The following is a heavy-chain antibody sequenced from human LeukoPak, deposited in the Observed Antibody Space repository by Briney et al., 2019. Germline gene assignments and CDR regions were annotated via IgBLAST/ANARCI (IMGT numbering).Heavy chain of an antibody. CDR1: GGTFSSYA. V-gene: IGHV1-69*13. D-gene: IGHD5-18*01. CDR2: IIPIFGTA. J-gene: IGHJ5*02. CDR3: ARVTHTELSTWFDP. Sequence: SVKVSCKASGGTFSSYAISWVRQAPGQGLEWMGGIIPIFGTANYAQKFQGRVTITADESTSTAYMGLSSLRSEDTAVYFCARVTHTELSTWFDPWGQGTLVTVSS.